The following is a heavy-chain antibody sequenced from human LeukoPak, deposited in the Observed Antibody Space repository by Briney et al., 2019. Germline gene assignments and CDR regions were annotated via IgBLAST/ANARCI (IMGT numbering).Heavy chain of an antibody. CDR2: IYTGGGR. CDR3: ARDVIHGSGSYYTKLLGGYFDY. Sequence: GGSLRLSCAASGFTVSSYYMNWVRQAPGKELEWVSVIYTGGGRYYADSVRGRFTISRDTSKNMVFLQMNSLRAEDTAVYYCARDVIHGSGSYYTKLLGGYFDYWGQGTLVTVSS. D-gene: IGHD3-10*01. V-gene: IGHV3-53*05. J-gene: IGHJ4*02. CDR1: GFTVSSYY.